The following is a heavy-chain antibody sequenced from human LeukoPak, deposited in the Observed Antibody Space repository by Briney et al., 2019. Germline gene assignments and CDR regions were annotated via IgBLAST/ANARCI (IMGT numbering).Heavy chain of an antibody. CDR2: IKQDGTEK. V-gene: IGHV3-7*01. CDR1: GFTFSSYW. Sequence: GGSLRLSCAASGFTFSSYWMSWVRQAPGKGLEWVANIKQDGTEKYYVDSVEGRFTVSRDNARNSLYLQMNSLRPEDTAVYYCARDPELTGNYYSFDFWGQGTLVTVSS. CDR3: ARDPELTGNYYSFDF. D-gene: IGHD3-9*01. J-gene: IGHJ4*02.